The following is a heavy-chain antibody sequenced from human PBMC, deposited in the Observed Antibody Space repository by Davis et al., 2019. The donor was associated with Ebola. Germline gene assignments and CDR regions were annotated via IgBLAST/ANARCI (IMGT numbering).Heavy chain of an antibody. Sequence: AASVKVSCKASGFTFTAYYIHWVRQAPGQGLEWVGRINPNSGATNYAQKFQGRVTLTGDTSITTTYVHLSRLASDDTAIFYCASGGLSLMVGPRDYYHGLDVWGKGTTATVSS. CDR3: ASGGLSLMVGPRDYYHGLDV. D-gene: IGHD4-23*01. CDR1: GFTFTAYY. CDR2: INPNSGAT. J-gene: IGHJ6*04. V-gene: IGHV1-2*06.